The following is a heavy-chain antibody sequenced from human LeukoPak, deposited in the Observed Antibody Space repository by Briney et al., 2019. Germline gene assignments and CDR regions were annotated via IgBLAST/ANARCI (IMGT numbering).Heavy chain of an antibody. CDR3: ARGSSSGWYRYYFDY. J-gene: IGHJ4*02. CDR2: IYTSGST. D-gene: IGHD6-19*01. CDR1: GGSISSGSYY. Sequence: SETLSLTCTVSGGSISSGSYYWSWIRQPAGKGLEWIGRIYTSGSTNYNPSLKSRVTISVDTSKNQFSLKLSSVTAADTAVYYCARGSSSGWYRYYFDYWGQGTLVTVSS. V-gene: IGHV4-61*02.